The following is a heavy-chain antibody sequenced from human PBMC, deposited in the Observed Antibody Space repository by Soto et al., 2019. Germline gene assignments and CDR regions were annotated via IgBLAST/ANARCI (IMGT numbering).Heavy chain of an antibody. V-gene: IGHV3-30*18. CDR2: ISYDGNYI. J-gene: IGHJ6*02. CDR3: AKGILSATIGPYAMAV. CDR1: GFAFSSYA. D-gene: IGHD3-16*01. Sequence: PGGSLRLSCEASGFAFSSYAMHWVRQAPGKGLEWVGVISYDGNYIYYADSVKGRFTISRDNSKNTLYVQVNSLRPEDTAVYYCAKGILSATIGPYAMAVWGQGTTLTVSS.